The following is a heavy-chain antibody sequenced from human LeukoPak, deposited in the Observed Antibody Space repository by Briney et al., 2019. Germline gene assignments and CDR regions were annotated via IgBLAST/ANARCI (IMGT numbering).Heavy chain of an antibody. Sequence: GGSLRLSCAASGFTFSSYSMNWVRQAPGKGLEWVSSISSSSSYIYYADSVKGRFTISRDNAKNSLYLQMNSLRAEDRAVYYCARGLAIVVVPAAIHWGQGTLVTVSS. D-gene: IGHD2-2*03. CDR2: ISSSSSYI. CDR3: ARGLAIVVVPAAIH. J-gene: IGHJ4*02. V-gene: IGHV3-21*01. CDR1: GFTFSSYS.